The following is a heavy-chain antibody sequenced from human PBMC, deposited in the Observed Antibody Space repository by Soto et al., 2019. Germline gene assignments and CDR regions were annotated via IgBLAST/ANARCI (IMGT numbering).Heavy chain of an antibody. CDR1: VFAISRGYY. J-gene: IGHJ4*01. V-gene: IGHV4-38-2*02. CDR3: AREKLGTRCFDN. Sequence: SETLSLTCSVYVFAISRGYYWSWVRQPPGKGLEWIGSIYPSVSSYHNPSLATRLRLSIDTSKNQFTLNLTSVTAADTALYFCAREKLGTRCFDNWGHGIAVTVS. D-gene: IGHD1-1*01. CDR2: IYPSVSS.